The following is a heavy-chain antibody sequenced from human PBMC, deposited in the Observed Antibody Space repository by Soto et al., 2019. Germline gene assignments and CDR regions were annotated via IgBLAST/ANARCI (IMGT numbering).Heavy chain of an antibody. V-gene: IGHV4-39*01. CDR2: IYYSGST. CDR1: GGSISSSSYY. CDR3: ASVYYYDSSGYWAFDI. J-gene: IGHJ3*02. Sequence: SETLSLTCTVSGGSISSSSYYWGWIRQPPGKGLEWIGSIYYSGSTYYNPSLKSRVTISVDTSKNQFSLKLSSVTAADTAVYYCASVYYYDSSGYWAFDIWGQGTMVTVSS. D-gene: IGHD3-22*01.